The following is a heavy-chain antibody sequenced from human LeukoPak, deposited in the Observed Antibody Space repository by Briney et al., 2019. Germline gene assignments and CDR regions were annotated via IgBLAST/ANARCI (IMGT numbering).Heavy chain of an antibody. CDR1: GGTFSSYT. D-gene: IGHD3-22*01. CDR3: ARGGSYDSSGSQFDY. V-gene: IGHV1-69*02. CDR2: IIPILGIA. J-gene: IGHJ4*02. Sequence: SVTVSCKASGGTFSSYTISWVRQAPGQGLEWMGRIIPILGIANYAQKFQGRVTITADKSTSTAYMELSSLRSEDTAVYYCARGGSYDSSGSQFDYWGQGTLVTVSS.